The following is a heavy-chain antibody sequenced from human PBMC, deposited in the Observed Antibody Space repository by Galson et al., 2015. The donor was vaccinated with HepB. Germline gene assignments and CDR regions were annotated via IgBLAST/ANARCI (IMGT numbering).Heavy chain of an antibody. Sequence: QSGAEVKKPGESLKISCKGSGYSFTSYWIGWVRQMPGKGLEWMGIIYPGDSDTRYSPSFQGQVTISADKSISTAYLQWSSLKASDTAMYYCARSAYCSGGSCYPPRAFDIWGQGTMVTVSS. CDR1: GYSFTSYW. D-gene: IGHD2-15*01. V-gene: IGHV5-51*01. CDR3: ARSAYCSGGSCYPPRAFDI. CDR2: IYPGDSDT. J-gene: IGHJ3*02.